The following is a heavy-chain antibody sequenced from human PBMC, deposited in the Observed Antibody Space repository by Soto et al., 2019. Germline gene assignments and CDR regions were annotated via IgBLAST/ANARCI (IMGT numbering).Heavy chain of an antibody. J-gene: IGHJ6*03. CDR1: GGSFSGYY. V-gene: IGHV4-34*01. Sequence: PSETLSLTCAVYGGSFSGYYWSWIRQPPGKGLEWIGEINHSGSTNYNPSLKSRVTISVDTSKNQFSLKLSSVTAADTAVYYCARILAAAPYYYYYMDVWGKGTTVTVSS. CDR3: ARILAAAPYYYYYMDV. D-gene: IGHD6-25*01. CDR2: INHSGST.